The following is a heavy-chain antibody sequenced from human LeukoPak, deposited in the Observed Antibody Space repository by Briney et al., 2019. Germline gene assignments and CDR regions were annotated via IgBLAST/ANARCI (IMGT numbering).Heavy chain of an antibody. CDR3: ARIEYYYYYMDV. J-gene: IGHJ6*03. V-gene: IGHV4-59*01. CDR1: GGSISSYY. Sequence: SETLSLTCTVSGGSISSYYWSWIRQPPGKGLEWIGYIYYSGSTNYNPSLKSRVTISVDTSKNQFSLKLSSVTAADTAVYYCARIEYYYYYMDVWGKGTTVTVSS. CDR2: IYYSGST.